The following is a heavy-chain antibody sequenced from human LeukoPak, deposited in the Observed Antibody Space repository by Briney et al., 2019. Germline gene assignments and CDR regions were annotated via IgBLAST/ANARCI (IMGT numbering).Heavy chain of an antibody. CDR2: IYYSGST. J-gene: IGHJ4*02. Sequence: SETLSLTCTVSGGSISSSSYYWGWIRQPPGKGLEWIGSIYYSGSTYYNPSLKSRVTISVDTSKNQFSLKLSSATAADTAVYYCASSGYCSSTSCYFFYWGQGTLVTVSS. CDR3: ASSGYCSSTSCYFFY. V-gene: IGHV4-39*01. D-gene: IGHD2-2*01. CDR1: GGSISSSSYY.